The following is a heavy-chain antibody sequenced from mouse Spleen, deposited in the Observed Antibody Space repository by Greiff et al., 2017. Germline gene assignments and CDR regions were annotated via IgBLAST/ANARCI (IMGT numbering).Heavy chain of an antibody. Sequence: DVKLVESGGGLVKLGGSLKLSCAASGFTFSSYAMSWVRQTPEKRLEWVATISSGGGNTYYPDSVKGRFTISRDNAKNTLYLQMSSLKSEDTAMYYCARPRLGAMDYWGQGTSVTVSS. J-gene: IGHJ4*01. D-gene: IGHD3-1*01. CDR3: ARPRLGAMDY. V-gene: IGHV5-9*04. CDR1: GFTFSSYA. CDR2: ISSGGGNT.